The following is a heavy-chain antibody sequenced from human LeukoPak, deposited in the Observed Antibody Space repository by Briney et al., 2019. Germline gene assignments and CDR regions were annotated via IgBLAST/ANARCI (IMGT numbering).Heavy chain of an antibody. V-gene: IGHV4-59*01. CDR3: ARATDSSGWLDAFDI. D-gene: IGHD6-19*01. Sequence: PSETLSLTCTVSGGSISSYYWSWIRQPPGKGLVWIGYIYYSGSTNYNPSLKSRVTISVDTSKNQFSLKLSSVTAADTAVYYCARATDSSGWLDAFDIWGQGTMVTVSS. CDR2: IYYSGST. J-gene: IGHJ3*02. CDR1: GGSISSYY.